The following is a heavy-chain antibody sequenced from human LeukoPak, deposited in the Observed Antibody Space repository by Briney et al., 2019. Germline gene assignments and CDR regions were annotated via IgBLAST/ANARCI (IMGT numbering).Heavy chain of an antibody. Sequence: GASVKVSCKASGYTFTSYDINWVRQATGQGLEWMGWMNPNSGNTNYAQKLQGRVTMTTDTSTSTAYMELRSLRSDDTAVYYCARGDFWSGYRSRDYFDYWGQGTLVTVSS. CDR1: GYTFTSYD. CDR3: ARGDFWSGYRSRDYFDY. J-gene: IGHJ4*02. D-gene: IGHD3-3*01. V-gene: IGHV1-18*01. CDR2: MNPNSGNT.